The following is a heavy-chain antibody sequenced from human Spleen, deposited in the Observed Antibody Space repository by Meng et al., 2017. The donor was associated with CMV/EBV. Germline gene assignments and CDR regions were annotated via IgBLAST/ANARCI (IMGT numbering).Heavy chain of an antibody. CDR2: IYYCGCT. CDR1: YY. V-gene: IGHV4-59*01. J-gene: IGHJ5*02. Sequence: YYVTCFRQAPGKRLGWIVYIYYCGCTNYNPSLKRRVTISVDTSKDQFSLKLSSVAAADTAVYYCARWFYAYRAWGNWFDPWGQGTLVTVSS. CDR3: ARWFYAYRAWGNWFDP. D-gene: IGHD2/OR15-2a*01.